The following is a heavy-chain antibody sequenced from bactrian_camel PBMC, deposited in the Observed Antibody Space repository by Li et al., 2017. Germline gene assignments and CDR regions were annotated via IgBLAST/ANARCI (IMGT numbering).Heavy chain of an antibody. CDR1: GFTHTEYC. CDR3: AARSVGWCPLFEHWLGKRAYTPGGYFAN. Sequence: HVQLVESGGGSVQAGGSLRLSCATSGFTHTEYCLAWFRQAPGKQRELVADVHTSGTTWVADSVKGRFTISQDKSNGTVYLHMTDVKPEDGAVYYCAARSVGWCPLFEHWLGKRAYTPGGYFANWGQGTQVTVS. D-gene: IGHD1*01. J-gene: IGHJ6*01. CDR2: VHTSGTT. V-gene: IGHV3S55*01.